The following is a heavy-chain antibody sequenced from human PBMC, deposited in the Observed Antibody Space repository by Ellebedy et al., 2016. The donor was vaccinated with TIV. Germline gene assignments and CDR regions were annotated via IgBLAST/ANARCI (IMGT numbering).Heavy chain of an antibody. CDR1: GFTFSNAW. Sequence: GGSLRLSCAASGFTFSNAWMNWVRRAPGKGLEWVGRIKSKTDGGAADYAAPVKGRFTISRDDSKNTLYLQMNSLKTEDTAVYFCTTVYRYNYDSVWGQGTLVTVSS. CDR2: IKSKTDGGAA. V-gene: IGHV3-15*01. CDR3: TTVYRYNYDSV. D-gene: IGHD5-18*01. J-gene: IGHJ4*02.